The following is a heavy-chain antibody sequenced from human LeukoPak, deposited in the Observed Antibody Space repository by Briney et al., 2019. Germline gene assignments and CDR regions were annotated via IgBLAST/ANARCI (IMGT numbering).Heavy chain of an antibody. J-gene: IGHJ4*02. CDR2: ISAYNGDT. CDR1: GYTFTRYG. Sequence: ASVKVSCKASGYTFTRYGISWVRQAPGQGLEWMGWISAYNGDTKYVEKFQGRVTMTTDTSTSTAYMELRSLTSDDTAVYYCARDFSNTSGFRVVVDYWGRGILVTVSS. CDR3: ARDFSNTSGFRVVVDY. V-gene: IGHV1-18*01. D-gene: IGHD3-22*01.